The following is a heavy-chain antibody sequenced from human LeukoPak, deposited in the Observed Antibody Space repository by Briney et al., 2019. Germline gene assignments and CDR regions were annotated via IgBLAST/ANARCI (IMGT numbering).Heavy chain of an antibody. CDR1: GLTFSSDC. J-gene: IGHJ5*01. D-gene: IGHD3-16*01. CDR3: VRGLDS. V-gene: IGHV3-74*01. Sequence: GVSLRLSCAASGLTFSSDCKHWVRHATGKGLVCVSYINGDGSSTNNADSVRARFTITRDNAEETLYLQMNRLRDEDTTVYYCVRGLDSWGLGTLVTVSS. CDR2: INGDGSST.